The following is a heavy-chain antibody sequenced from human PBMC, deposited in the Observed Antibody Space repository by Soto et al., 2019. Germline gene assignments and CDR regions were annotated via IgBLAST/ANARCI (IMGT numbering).Heavy chain of an antibody. Sequence: SETLSLTWTVSNGSISTYYWGWIRPPPGKGLEWIGYSFYSGSTNYNPSLESRVTISVDTSKNQFSLKVNSVTAADTAVYYCARHYPIGNNWNYFDYWGQGTLVTVSS. CDR3: ARHYPIGNNWNYFDY. V-gene: IGHV4-59*08. CDR1: NGSISTYY. CDR2: SFYSGST. D-gene: IGHD1-1*01. J-gene: IGHJ4*02.